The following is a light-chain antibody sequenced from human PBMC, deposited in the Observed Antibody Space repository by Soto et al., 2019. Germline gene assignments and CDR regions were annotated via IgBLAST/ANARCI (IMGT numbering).Light chain of an antibody. J-gene: IGKJ5*01. CDR1: QSVGRNY. V-gene: IGKV3-20*01. CDR3: QQYASPPIS. CDR2: DAS. Sequence: EIVLTQSPGTLSLSPGERATLSCRASQSVGRNYLAWYQQKPGQAPRRLIYDASIRATGIPDRFSGSGSGTDFTLTISRLEPEDCAVYYCQQYASPPISFGQGTRLDI.